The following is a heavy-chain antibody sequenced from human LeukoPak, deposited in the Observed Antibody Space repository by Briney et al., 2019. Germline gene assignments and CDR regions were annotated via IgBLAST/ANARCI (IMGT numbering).Heavy chain of an antibody. CDR2: INHSGGT. D-gene: IGHD3-9*01. CDR3: ARGGGNLLPYFDPKYYYYMDV. V-gene: IGHV4-34*01. J-gene: IGHJ6*03. CDR1: GQSFSDYY. Sequence: SETLSLTCAVYGQSFSDYYWSWIRQPPGKGLEWIGEINHSGGTNYNPSLKSRVTVSVDTSKNQFSLKLSSVTAADTAVYYCARGGGNLLPYFDPKYYYYMDVWGKGTTVTVSS.